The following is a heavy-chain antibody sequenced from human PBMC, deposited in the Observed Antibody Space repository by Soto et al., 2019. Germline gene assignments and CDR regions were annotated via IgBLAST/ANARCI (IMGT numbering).Heavy chain of an antibody. Sequence: EVQLLDSGGGLVQPGGSLRLSCAASVFTFSNYAMSWVRQAPGKGLEWVSGVGGSGDSTYYADSVKGRFTISRDNSKDTLYLQMNSLRAEDTAVYYCAKSSLGYCSGGSCYPTHYFDYWGQGTLVTVSS. V-gene: IGHV3-23*01. J-gene: IGHJ4*02. D-gene: IGHD2-15*01. CDR3: AKSSLGYCSGGSCYPTHYFDY. CDR1: VFTFSNYA. CDR2: VGGSGDST.